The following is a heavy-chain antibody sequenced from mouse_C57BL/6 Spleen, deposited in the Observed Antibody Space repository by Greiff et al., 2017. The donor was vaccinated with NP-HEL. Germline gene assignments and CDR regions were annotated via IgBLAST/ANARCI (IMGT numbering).Heavy chain of an antibody. D-gene: IGHD2-4*01. CDR3: ARGDYDFFDY. CDR1: GYTFTDYN. Sequence: EVQVVESGPELVKPGASVKMSCKASGYTFTDYNMHWVKQSHGKSLEWIGYINPNNGGTSYNQKFKGKATLTVNKSSSTAYMELRSLTSEDSAVYYCARGDYDFFDYWGQGTTLTVSS. V-gene: IGHV1-22*01. CDR2: INPNNGGT. J-gene: IGHJ2*01.